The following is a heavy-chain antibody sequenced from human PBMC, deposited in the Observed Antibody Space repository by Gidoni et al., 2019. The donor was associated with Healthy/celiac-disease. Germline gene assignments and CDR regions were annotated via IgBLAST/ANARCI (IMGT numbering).Heavy chain of an antibody. CDR3: ARVRLTTIFGVVNNAGPRGGRNYYYYYMDV. D-gene: IGHD3-3*01. J-gene: IGHJ6*03. V-gene: IGHV4-34*01. CDR1: GGSFSGYY. CDR2: INHSGST. Sequence: QVQLQQWGAGLLKPSEPLSLTCAVYGGSFSGYYWSWIRQPPGKGLEWIGEINHSGSTNYNPSLKSRVTISVDTSKNQFSLKLSSVTAADTAVYYCARVRLTTIFGVVNNAGPRGGRNYYYYYMDVWGKGTTVTVSS.